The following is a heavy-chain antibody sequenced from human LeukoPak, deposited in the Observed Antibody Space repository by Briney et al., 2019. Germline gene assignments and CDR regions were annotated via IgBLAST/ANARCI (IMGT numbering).Heavy chain of an antibody. D-gene: IGHD2/OR15-2a*01. J-gene: IGHJ4*02. V-gene: IGHV4-31*03. CDR2: IYYSGST. Sequence: SQTLSLTCTVSGGSISSGGYYWSWIRQHPGKGLEWIGYIYYSGSTYYNPSLKSRVTISVGRSKNQFSLKLSSVTAADTAVYYCAREGTTDNTRGFDYWGQGTLVTVSS. CDR1: GGSISSGGYY. CDR3: AREGTTDNTRGFDY.